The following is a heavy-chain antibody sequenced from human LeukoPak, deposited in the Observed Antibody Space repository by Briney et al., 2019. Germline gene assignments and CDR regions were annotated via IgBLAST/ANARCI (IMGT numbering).Heavy chain of an antibody. D-gene: IGHD1-26*01. V-gene: IGHV3-7*03. CDR1: GFTFSSYW. CDR2: IKQDGSEK. CDR3: ARSSGSRTYYFDY. J-gene: IGHJ4*02. Sequence: GGSLRLSCAASGFTFSSYWMSWVRQAPGKGLEWVANIKQDGSEKYYVDSVKGRFIISRDNAKNSLYLQMNSLRAEDTALYYCARSSGSRTYYFDYWGQGTLVTVSS.